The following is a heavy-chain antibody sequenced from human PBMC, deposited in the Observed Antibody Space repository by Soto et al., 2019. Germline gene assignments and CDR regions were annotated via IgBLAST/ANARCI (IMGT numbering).Heavy chain of an antibody. CDR2: ISGSGGST. J-gene: IGHJ4*02. V-gene: IGHV3-23*01. Sequence: EVQLLESGGGLVQPGGSLRLSCAASGFTFSSYAIRWVRQAPGKGLEWVSAISGSGGSTYYADSVKGRFTISRDNSKNTLYLQMNSLRAEDTAAYYCARRGSGSYYDYWGQGTLVIVSS. CDR1: GFTFSSYA. D-gene: IGHD1-26*01. CDR3: ARRGSGSYYDY.